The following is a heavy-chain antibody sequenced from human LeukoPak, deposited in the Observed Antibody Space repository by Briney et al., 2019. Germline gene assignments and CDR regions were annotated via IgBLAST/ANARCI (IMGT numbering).Heavy chain of an antibody. Sequence: GGSLRLSCAASGFTFSSYWMNWVRQAPGKGLVWVSRINSDGSTINYADSVRGRFTISRDNAKNTLYLQMNSLRAEDTAVYYCARSHFYGSGSYQTDDYWSQGTLVTVSS. J-gene: IGHJ4*02. V-gene: IGHV3-74*01. CDR3: ARSHFYGSGSYQTDDY. CDR1: GFTFSSYW. CDR2: INSDGSTI. D-gene: IGHD3-10*01.